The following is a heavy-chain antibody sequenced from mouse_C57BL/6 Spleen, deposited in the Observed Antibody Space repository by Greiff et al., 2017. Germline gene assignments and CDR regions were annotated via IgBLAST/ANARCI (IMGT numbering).Heavy chain of an antibody. D-gene: IGHD4-1*01. J-gene: IGHJ2*01. CDR2: IHPNSGST. CDR3: ARSGTDFDY. V-gene: IGHV1-64*01. Sequence: LEESGAELVKPGASVKLSCKASGYTFTSYWMHWVKQRPGQGLEWIGMIHPNSGSTNYNQKFKSKATLTADKSSSTAYMQLSSLTSEDSAVXYCARSGTDFDYWGQGTTLTVSS. CDR1: GYTFTSYW.